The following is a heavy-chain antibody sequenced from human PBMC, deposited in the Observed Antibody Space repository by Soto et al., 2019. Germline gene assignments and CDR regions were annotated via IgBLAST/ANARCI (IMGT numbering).Heavy chain of an antibody. Sequence: TLSLTCTVSGGSISSYYWSWIRQPPGKGLEWIGYIYYSGSTNYNPSLKSRVTISVDTSKNQFSLKLSSVTAADTAVYYCXXVXXXXSGGSCNHDAFDIWGQGTMVTVS. CDR3: XXVXXXXSGGSCNHDAFDI. D-gene: IGHD2-15*01. CDR2: IYYSGST. J-gene: IGHJ3*02. V-gene: IGHV4-59*01. CDR1: GGSISSYY.